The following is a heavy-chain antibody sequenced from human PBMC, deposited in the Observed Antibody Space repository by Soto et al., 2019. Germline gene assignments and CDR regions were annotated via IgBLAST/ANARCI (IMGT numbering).Heavy chain of an antibody. V-gene: IGHV1-2*02. Sequence: QVHLVQSGAEVKQPGASVKVSCKASGYTFSVYHMHWVRQATGQGLEWMGWVHPNSGGTNYAQSFEGRVTMTRDTTIKTAYMELSRLTSDDTAVYYGAKELQRGMDAWGQWTTVPVSS. J-gene: IGHJ6*02. CDR3: AKELQRGMDA. D-gene: IGHD4-4*01. CDR1: GYTFSVYH. CDR2: VHPNSGGT.